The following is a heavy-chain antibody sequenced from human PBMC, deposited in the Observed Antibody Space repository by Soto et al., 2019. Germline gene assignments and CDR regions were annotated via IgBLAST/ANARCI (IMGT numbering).Heavy chain of an antibody. CDR2: ISSNGGST. CDR3: ARARYDFWSGYGGGYFDY. V-gene: IGHV3-64*02. CDR1: GFTFSSYA. D-gene: IGHD3-3*01. J-gene: IGHJ4*02. Sequence: EVQLVESGESLVQPGGSLRLSCAASGFTFSSYAMHWVRQAPGKGLEYVSAISSNGGSTYYADSVKGRFTISRDNSKNTLYLQMGSLRAEDMAVYFCARARYDFWSGYGGGYFDYWGQGTLVTVSS.